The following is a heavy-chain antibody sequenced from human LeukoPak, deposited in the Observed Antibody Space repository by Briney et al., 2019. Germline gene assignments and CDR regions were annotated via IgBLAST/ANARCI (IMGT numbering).Heavy chain of an antibody. CDR1: GASISNYY. V-gene: IGHV4-4*07. Sequence: SEPLSLTCTVSGASISNYYWTWIRQPAGKGLEWIGRLYIGRSTDYNPSLKSRVTMSVDTSNNQFSLKVTSVTAADTAIYYCARESRVFIGDGYYLDSWGPGTLATVSP. CDR3: ARESRVFIGDGYYLDS. J-gene: IGHJ4*02. D-gene: IGHD3-3*01. CDR2: LYIGRST.